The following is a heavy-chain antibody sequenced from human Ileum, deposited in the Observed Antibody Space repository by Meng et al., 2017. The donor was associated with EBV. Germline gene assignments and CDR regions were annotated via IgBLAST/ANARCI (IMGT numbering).Heavy chain of an antibody. D-gene: IGHD6-13*01. Sequence: VQLRESGADVKKPWGSLTLSCAVSGHSVSDCGLSSVRRHPGERRQWLIWISYHNGDTNYLPTLKNRVTISLDKSKNEVNLQLNSLTSADTAVYFCARSGPNLRQLDHWGQGTLVTVSS. J-gene: IGHJ4*02. CDR3: ARSGPNLRQLDH. V-gene: IGHV4-4*02. CDR2: SYHNGDT. CDR1: GHSVSDCGL.